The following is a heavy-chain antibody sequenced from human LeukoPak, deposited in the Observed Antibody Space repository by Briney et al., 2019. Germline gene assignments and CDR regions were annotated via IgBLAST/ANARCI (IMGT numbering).Heavy chain of an antibody. CDR2: IRSKANSYAT. V-gene: IGHV3-73*01. Sequence: GGSLRLSCAASGFTFSGSAMHRVRQAPGKGLEWVGRIRSKANSYATAYAASVKGRFTISRDDSKNTAYLQMNSLKTEDTAVYYCTRHYDAFDIWGQGTMVTVSS. CDR1: GFTFSGSA. CDR3: TRHYDAFDI. J-gene: IGHJ3*02.